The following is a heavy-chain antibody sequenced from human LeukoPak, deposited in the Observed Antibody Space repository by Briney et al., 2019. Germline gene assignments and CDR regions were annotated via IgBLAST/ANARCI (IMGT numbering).Heavy chain of an antibody. Sequence: GGSLRLSCAASGFTFSDYYMSWIRQAPGKGLEWVSYISSSSYTNYADSVKGRFTISRDSAKNSLYLQMNSLRAEDTAVYYCARALSTGGRIDYWGQGTLVTVSS. CDR3: ARALSTGGRIDY. D-gene: IGHD2-8*02. J-gene: IGHJ4*02. CDR2: ISSSSYT. V-gene: IGHV3-11*05. CDR1: GFTFSDYY.